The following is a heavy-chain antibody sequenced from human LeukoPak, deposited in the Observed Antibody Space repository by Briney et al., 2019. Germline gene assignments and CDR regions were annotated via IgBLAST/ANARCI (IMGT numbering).Heavy chain of an antibody. CDR1: GYTFTGYY. Sequence: ASVKVSCKASGYTFTGYYMHWVRQAPGQGLEWMGWINPNSGGTNYAQKFQGRVTMTRDTSISTAYMELSRLRSDDTAVYYCAREGLISSWYVSWFDPWGQGTLVTVSS. CDR2: INPNSGGT. V-gene: IGHV1-2*02. D-gene: IGHD6-13*01. CDR3: AREGLISSWYVSWFDP. J-gene: IGHJ5*02.